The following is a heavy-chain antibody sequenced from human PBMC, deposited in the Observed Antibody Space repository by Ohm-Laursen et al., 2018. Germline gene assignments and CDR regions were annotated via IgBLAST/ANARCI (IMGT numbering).Heavy chain of an antibody. J-gene: IGHJ1*01. V-gene: IGHV4-38-2*02. Sequence: PSETLSLTCAVSGYSISSGYYWGWIRQPPGKGLEWIGSIYHSGSTYYNPSLKSRVTISVDTSKNQFSLKLSSVTAADTAVYYCARETVVPAAEHWGQGTLVTVSS. CDR2: IYHSGST. CDR3: ARETVVPAAEH. D-gene: IGHD2-2*01. CDR1: GYSISSGYY.